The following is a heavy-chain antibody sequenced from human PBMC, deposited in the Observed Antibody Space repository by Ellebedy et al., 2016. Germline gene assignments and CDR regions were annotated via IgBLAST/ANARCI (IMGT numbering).Heavy chain of an antibody. J-gene: IGHJ4*02. D-gene: IGHD3-10*01. CDR1: GGTFSSYA. Sequence: SVKVSXXASGGTFSSYAISWVRQAPGQGLEWMGGIIPIFGTANYAQKFQGRVTITADESTSTAYMELSSLRSEDTAVYYCATASRFGFSFDYWGQGTLVTVSS. CDR2: IIPIFGTA. CDR3: ATASRFGFSFDY. V-gene: IGHV1-69*13.